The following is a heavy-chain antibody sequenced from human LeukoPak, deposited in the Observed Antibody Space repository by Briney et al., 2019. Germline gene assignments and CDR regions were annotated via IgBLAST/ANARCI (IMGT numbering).Heavy chain of an antibody. CDR1: GFSFSSYE. Sequence: AGGSLRLSCAASGFSFSSYEMNWVRQAPGKGLEWVAVIWYDGSNKYYADSVKGRFTISRDNSKNTLYLQMSSLRAEDTAVYYCARDNSHAIDYWGQGTLVTVSS. J-gene: IGHJ4*02. D-gene: IGHD5-18*01. V-gene: IGHV3-33*08. CDR3: ARDNSHAIDY. CDR2: IWYDGSNK.